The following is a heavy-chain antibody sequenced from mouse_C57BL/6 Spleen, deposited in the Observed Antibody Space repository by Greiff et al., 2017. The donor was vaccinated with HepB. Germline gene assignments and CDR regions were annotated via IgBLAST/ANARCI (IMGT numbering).Heavy chain of an antibody. Sequence: EVKVVESGGGLVQPGGSLSLSCAASGFTFTDYYMSWVRQPPGKALEWLGFIRNKANGYTTEYSASVKGRFTISRDTSQSILYLQMNALRAEDSATDYCAGYYYGSSYNYYAMDYWGQGTSVTVSA. D-gene: IGHD1-1*01. CDR3: AGYYYGSSYNYYAMDY. CDR2: IRNKANGYTT. J-gene: IGHJ4*01. CDR1: GFTFTDYY. V-gene: IGHV7-3*01.